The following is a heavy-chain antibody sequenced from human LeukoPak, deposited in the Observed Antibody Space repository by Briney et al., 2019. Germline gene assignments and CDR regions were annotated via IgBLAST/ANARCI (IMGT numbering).Heavy chain of an antibody. CDR1: GFTFSSYA. V-gene: IGHV3-23*01. D-gene: IGHD6-13*01. CDR2: ISGSGGST. J-gene: IGHJ4*02. CDR3: AKSPTYIAAAGTSYSFDY. Sequence: PGGSLRLSCAASGFTFSSYAMSWVRQAPGKGLEWVLAISGSGGSTYYADSVKGRFTISRDNSKNTLYLQMNSLRAEDTAVYYCAKSPTYIAAAGTSYSFDYWGQGTLVTVSS.